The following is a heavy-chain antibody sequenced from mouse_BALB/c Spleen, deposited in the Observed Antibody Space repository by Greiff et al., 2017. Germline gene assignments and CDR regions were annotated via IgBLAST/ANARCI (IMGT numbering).Heavy chain of an antibody. CDR3: ARSGGYAAWFAY. D-gene: IGHD3-1*01. J-gene: IGHJ3*01. V-gene: IGHV5-17*02. Sequence: EVHLVESGGGSVQPGGSRKLSCAASGFTFSSFGMHWVRQAPEKGLEWVAYISSGSSTIYYADTVKGRFTISRDNPKNTLFLQMTSLRSEDTAMYYCARSGGYAAWFAYWGQGTLVTVSA. CDR2: ISSGSSTI. CDR1: GFTFSSFG.